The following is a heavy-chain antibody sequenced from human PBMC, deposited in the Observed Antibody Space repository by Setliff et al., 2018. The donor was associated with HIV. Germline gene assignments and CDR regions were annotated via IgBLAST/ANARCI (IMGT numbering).Heavy chain of an antibody. CDR2: IYYSGST. D-gene: IGHD3-9*01. CDR1: GGSISSSSYD. V-gene: IGHV4-39*01. CDR3: AKTIGRYFDIFDN. Sequence: SETLSLTCPVSGGSISSSSYDWGWIRQPPGKGLEWIGSIYYSGSTYYNPPLKSRVTISVDTSQNQFSLKLTSVTAADTAVYYCAKTIGRYFDIFDNWGQGTLVTVSS. J-gene: IGHJ4*02.